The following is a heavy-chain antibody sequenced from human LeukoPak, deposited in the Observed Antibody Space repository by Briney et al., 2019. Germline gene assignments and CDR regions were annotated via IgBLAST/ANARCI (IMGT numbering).Heavy chain of an antibody. Sequence: GGSLRLSYAASGFTFNNYSMNWVRQAPGKGLEWVSSISNSSSYIYYADSVKGRFTISRDNAKNSLYLQMNSLRAEDTGVYYCARRVAVADNYFDYWGQGTLVTVSS. CDR1: GFTFNNYS. D-gene: IGHD6-19*01. V-gene: IGHV3-21*01. CDR2: ISNSSSYI. CDR3: ARRVAVADNYFDY. J-gene: IGHJ4*02.